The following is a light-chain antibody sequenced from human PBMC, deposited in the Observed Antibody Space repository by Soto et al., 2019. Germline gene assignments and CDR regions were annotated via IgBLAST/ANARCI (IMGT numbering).Light chain of an antibody. Sequence: GDKVTMAGRASQSIRTWFDWYQQKPGQAPKLLIYGASILASGVPPRFSGDGSGTEFTLTISSLQSDDFAIYYCQPYNSYPEAFGRGTKVEIK. V-gene: IGKV1-5*03. CDR3: QPYNSYPEA. CDR1: QSIRTW. CDR2: GAS. J-gene: IGKJ4*02.